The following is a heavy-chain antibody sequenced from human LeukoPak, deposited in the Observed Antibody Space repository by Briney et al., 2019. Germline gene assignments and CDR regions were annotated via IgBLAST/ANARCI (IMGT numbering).Heavy chain of an antibody. Sequence: ASVKVSCKASGYTFTGYYMHWVRQAPGQGLEWMGWINPNSGGTNYAQKFQGRVTMTRDTSISTAYMELSRLRSDDTAVYYCARGNVAIPSYYYYMDVWGKGTTVTISS. CDR3: ARGNVAIPSYYYYMDV. CDR1: GYTFTGYY. D-gene: IGHD5-12*01. CDR2: INPNSGGT. V-gene: IGHV1-2*02. J-gene: IGHJ6*03.